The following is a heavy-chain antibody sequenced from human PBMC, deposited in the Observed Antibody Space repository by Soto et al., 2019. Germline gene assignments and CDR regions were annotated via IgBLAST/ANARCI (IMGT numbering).Heavy chain of an antibody. Sequence: GGSLKISCRGSGDSLTSHWIAWVRQMPGKGLECMGIIYPGDSDTRYTTSFQGLVTFSVDKSINTTYLQWTSLKASDTAIYYCARDLIDDAFDVWGQGTMVTVSS. J-gene: IGHJ3*01. D-gene: IGHD2-15*01. CDR3: ARDLIDDAFDV. CDR1: GDSLTSHW. CDR2: IYPGDSDT. V-gene: IGHV5-51*01.